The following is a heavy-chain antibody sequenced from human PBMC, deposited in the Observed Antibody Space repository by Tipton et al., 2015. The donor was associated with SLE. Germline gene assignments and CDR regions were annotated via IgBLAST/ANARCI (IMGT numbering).Heavy chain of an antibody. Sequence: LRLSCAVYGGSFSGYYWSWIRQPPGKGLEWIGEINHSGSTNYNPSLKSRVTISVDKSKNQFSLKLSSVTAADTAVYYCARGSSYSSSLGYWGQGTLVTVSS. CDR2: INHSGST. CDR1: GGSFSGYY. V-gene: IGHV4-34*01. D-gene: IGHD6-13*01. CDR3: ARGSSYSSSLGY. J-gene: IGHJ4*02.